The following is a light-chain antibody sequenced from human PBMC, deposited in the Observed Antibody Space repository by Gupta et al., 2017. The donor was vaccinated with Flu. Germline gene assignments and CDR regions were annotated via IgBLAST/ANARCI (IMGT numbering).Light chain of an antibody. Sequence: DIQLTQSPSFLSASVGDRVTITCRASQGINSFLAWYQQRPGKAPKLLIYGASTLQGGVPSRFSGSGSGTEFTLTIISLQPEDFATYYCQQRNSYSPRLTFGGGTQVEIK. CDR1: QGINSF. V-gene: IGKV1-9*01. CDR2: GAS. CDR3: QQRNSYSPRLT. J-gene: IGKJ4*01.